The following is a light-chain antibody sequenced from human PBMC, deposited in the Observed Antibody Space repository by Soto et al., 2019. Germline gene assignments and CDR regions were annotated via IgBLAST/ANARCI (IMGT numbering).Light chain of an antibody. J-gene: IGKJ1*01. CDR3: QQYTGSPRA. Sequence: EIVLTQSPDTLSLSPGESATLSCRASQTIYSTFVAWYQQKPGQAPRLLIYAASSRATGIPARFSGSGSGTDYTLTISRLEPEDFARDYCQQYTGSPRAFGQGTKVEIK. CDR1: QTIYSTF. V-gene: IGKV3-20*01. CDR2: AAS.